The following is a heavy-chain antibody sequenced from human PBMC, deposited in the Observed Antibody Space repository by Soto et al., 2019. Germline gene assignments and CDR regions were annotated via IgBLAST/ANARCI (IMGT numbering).Heavy chain of an antibody. J-gene: IGHJ5*02. CDR3: VRRDTYYDILTGYHNCFDP. V-gene: IGHV4-39*01. Sequence: SETLSLTCTVSGGSISSSSYYWGWIRQPPGKRLEWIGSIYYSGSTYYNPSLKSRVTISVDTSKNQFSLKLSSVTAADTAVYYCVRRDTYYDILTGYHNCFDPWCQGTLVTVSS. CDR2: IYYSGST. CDR1: GGSISSSSYY. D-gene: IGHD3-9*01.